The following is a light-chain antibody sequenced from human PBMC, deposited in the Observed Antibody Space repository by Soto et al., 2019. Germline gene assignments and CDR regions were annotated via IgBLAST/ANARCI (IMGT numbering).Light chain of an antibody. CDR3: ASLTTSTTVV. J-gene: IGLJ3*02. Sequence: QSVLTQPASVSGSPGQSITISCTGTSSDVGAYNYVSWYQQFPGKAPKLMIYDVSNRPSGVSNRFSGSKSGNTASLTISGLQADDEGDYYCASLTTSTTVVFGGGTKLTVL. CDR1: SSDVGAYNY. V-gene: IGLV2-14*01. CDR2: DVS.